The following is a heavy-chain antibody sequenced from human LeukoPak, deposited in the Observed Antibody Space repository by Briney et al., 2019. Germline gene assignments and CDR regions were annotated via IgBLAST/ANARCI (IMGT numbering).Heavy chain of an antibody. CDR2: IYYSGST. V-gene: IGHV4-59*08. D-gene: IGHD3-9*01. CDR3: ARASPGYDILTGYRTLYAFDI. CDR1: GGSISSYY. Sequence: PSENLSLTCTVSGGSISSYYWSWIRQPPGKGLEWIGYIYYSGSTNYNPSLKSRVTISVDTSKNQFSLKLSSVTAADMAVYYCARASPGYDILTGYRTLYAFDIWGQGTMVTVSS. J-gene: IGHJ3*02.